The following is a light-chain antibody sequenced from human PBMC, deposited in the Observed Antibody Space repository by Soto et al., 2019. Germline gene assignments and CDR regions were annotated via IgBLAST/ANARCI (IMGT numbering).Light chain of an antibody. V-gene: IGLV2-14*03. CDR1: SSDVGGYIH. Sequence: QSALTQPASVSGSPGQSITISCTGTSSDVGGYIHVSWYQQHPDKAPKLIIYDVSSRPSGVSNRFSGSKSGNTASLTISGLQAEDEADYYCCSYAGRTLLVFGGGTKLTVL. CDR2: DVS. CDR3: CSYAGRTLLV. J-gene: IGLJ2*01.